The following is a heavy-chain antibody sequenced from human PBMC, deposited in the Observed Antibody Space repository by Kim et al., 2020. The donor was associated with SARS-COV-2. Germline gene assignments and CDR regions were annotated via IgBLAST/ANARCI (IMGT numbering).Heavy chain of an antibody. CDR2: VFYSGSA. CDR1: GGSISSYY. J-gene: IGHJ4*02. Sequence: SETLSLTCSISGGSISSYYWSWIRQPPGKRLELIGYVFYSGSAKYNPSLESRVTMSVDTSKNQFSLQLRSMTAADTAMYYCARGKLSLSGYDWLPIFDYWGQGSLVIVSS. CDR3: ARGKLSLSGYDWLPIFDY. D-gene: IGHD5-12*01. V-gene: IGHV4-59*13.